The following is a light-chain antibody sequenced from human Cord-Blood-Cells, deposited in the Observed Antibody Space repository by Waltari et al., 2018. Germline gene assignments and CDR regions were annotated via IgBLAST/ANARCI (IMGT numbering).Light chain of an antibody. J-gene: IGLJ2*01. V-gene: IGLV3-1*01. CDR2: QDS. CDR3: QAWDSSTAV. CDR1: KLGDKY. Sequence: SYELTQPPSVSVSPGQPASITCSGDKLGDKYACRDQQKPGQSPVLVIYQDSKRPSGIPERFSGSNSGNTATLTISGTQAMDEADYYCQAWDSSTAVFGGGTKLTVL.